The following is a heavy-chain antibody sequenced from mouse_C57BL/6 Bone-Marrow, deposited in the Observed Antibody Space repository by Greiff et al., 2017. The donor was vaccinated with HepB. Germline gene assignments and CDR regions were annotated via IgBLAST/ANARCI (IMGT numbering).Heavy chain of an antibody. CDR1: GYTFTSYW. CDR3: ASRPNYCGSSLYWYFDV. J-gene: IGHJ1*03. D-gene: IGHD1-1*01. Sequence: QVQLQQPGAELVKPGASVKMSCKASGYTFTSYWITWVKQRPGQGLEWIGDIYPGSGSTNYNEKFKSKATLTVDTSSSTAYMQLSSLTSEDSAVYYCASRPNYCGSSLYWYFDVWGTGTTVTVSS. CDR2: IYPGSGST. V-gene: IGHV1-55*01.